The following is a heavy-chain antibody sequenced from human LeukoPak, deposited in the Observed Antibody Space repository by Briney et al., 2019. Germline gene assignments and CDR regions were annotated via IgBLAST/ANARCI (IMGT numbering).Heavy chain of an antibody. V-gene: IGHV3-20*04. J-gene: IGHJ4*02. CDR1: GFTFDDYG. CDR3: ARVIHPGGGNNY. CDR2: INWNGGST. Sequence: GGCLRLSCAASGFTFDDYGMGWVRQAPGKGLEWVLGINWNGGSTGYADSVKARFNISRDNAKNSLYLQMYRLSAGDTALVCCARVIHPGGGNNYGGQGRPVTVSS. D-gene: IGHD4-23*01.